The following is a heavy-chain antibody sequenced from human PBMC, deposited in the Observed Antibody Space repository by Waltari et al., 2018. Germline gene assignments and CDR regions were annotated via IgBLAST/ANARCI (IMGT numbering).Heavy chain of an antibody. D-gene: IGHD2-21*01. J-gene: IGHJ4*02. CDR3: ASHMAQARDY. Sequence: EVQLVQAGAEVKKPGATVKISCTVSGYTFSDYYMHGVQQAPGSGLKWMGLVDPEDDETLYAETFQGRLSITADTSTDTVYMELNSLRSEDTAVYYCASHMAQARDYWGQGTLVTVSS. V-gene: IGHV1-69-2*01. CDR2: VDPEDDET. CDR1: GYTFSDYY.